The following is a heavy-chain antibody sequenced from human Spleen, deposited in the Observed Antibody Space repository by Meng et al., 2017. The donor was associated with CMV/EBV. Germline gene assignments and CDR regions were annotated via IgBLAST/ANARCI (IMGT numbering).Heavy chain of an antibody. CDR1: AVSISSCD. CDR3: AREQGYDDFLSGPVDY. CDR2: IYNGGSNT. Sequence: AVSISSCDNSWVRRAPGGGVVWVAVIYNGGSNTYYADSVKGRFTISRDNSKSTLYLQMNSLRAEDTAVYYCAREQGYDDFLSGPVDYWGQGTLVTVSS. D-gene: IGHD3-3*01. V-gene: IGHV3-23*03. J-gene: IGHJ4*02.